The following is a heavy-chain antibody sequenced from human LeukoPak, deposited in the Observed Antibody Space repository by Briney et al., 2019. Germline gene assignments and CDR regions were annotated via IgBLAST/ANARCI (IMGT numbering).Heavy chain of an antibody. J-gene: IGHJ4*02. CDR1: GFTFSSYS. V-gene: IGHV3-21*01. CDR3: ARPGIAVAGGFFDY. D-gene: IGHD6-19*01. Sequence: GGSLRLCCAASGFTFSSYSMNWVRQAPGKGLEWVSFIRSSSSYIYYADSVKGRFTISRDNAKNSLYLQMNSLRAEDTAVYYCARPGIAVAGGFFDYWGQGTLVSASS. CDR2: IRSSSSYI.